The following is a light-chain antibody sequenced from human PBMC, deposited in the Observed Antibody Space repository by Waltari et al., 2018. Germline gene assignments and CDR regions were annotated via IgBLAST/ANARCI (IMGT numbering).Light chain of an antibody. CDR2: EVS. J-gene: IGLJ2*01. Sequence: QSALTQPVSVSGSPGQSITISCTGTSSDVGGYNYVSWYQQHPGKAPKLMIYEVSNRPSGVSNRLSGSKSGNTASLTISGLQAEDEADYYCSSYTSSSTEVFGGGTKLTVL. V-gene: IGLV2-14*01. CDR3: SSYTSSSTEV. CDR1: SSDVGGYNY.